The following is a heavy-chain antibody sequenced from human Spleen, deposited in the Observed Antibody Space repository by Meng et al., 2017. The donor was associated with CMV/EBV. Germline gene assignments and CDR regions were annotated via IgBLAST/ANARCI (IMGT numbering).Heavy chain of an antibody. Sequence: QVPLQESCPVLVTPSGTLSLTCTVSGDSISSDIWWSWVRQPPGKGLEWIGEVYHRGDTNYNPSLKSRVDISVDKSKNQFYLSLFSVTAADTAVYYCGRDQGRELINHWGQGTLVTVSS. V-gene: IGHV4-4*02. J-gene: IGHJ4*02. D-gene: IGHD1-7*01. CDR2: VYHRGDT. CDR3: GRDQGRELINH. CDR1: GDSISSDIW.